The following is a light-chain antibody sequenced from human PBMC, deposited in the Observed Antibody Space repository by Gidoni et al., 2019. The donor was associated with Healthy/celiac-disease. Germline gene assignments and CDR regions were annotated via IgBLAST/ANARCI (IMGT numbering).Light chain of an antibody. CDR3: HAWDSSTFV. V-gene: IGLV3-1*01. J-gene: IGLJ2*01. Sequence: SYELTQPPSVSVYPGQTASITCSGDKLGNKYACWYHQKPGQSPVLVIYEDRTRRSVTPERFSGATSVNTAILTISGTQAMDDADYSCHAWDSSTFVFGGGTKRTVL. CDR1: KLGNKY. CDR2: EDR.